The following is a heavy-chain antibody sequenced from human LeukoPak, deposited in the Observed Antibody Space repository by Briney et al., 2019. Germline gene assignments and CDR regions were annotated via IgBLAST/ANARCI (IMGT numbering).Heavy chain of an antibody. CDR2: LFHSGTR. D-gene: IGHD1-1*01. CDR1: GGSTTSYY. J-gene: IGHJ4*02. CDR3: ARRRGWKQQLVYFDY. V-gene: IGHV4-59*08. Sequence: SETLSLTCTVSGGSTTSYYWSWIRQPPGKGLEWIGYLFHSGTRRYNPSLRSRVTISADTTKNQIFLTLNSTTAADTAVYYCARRRGWKQQLVYFDYWGQGTLASVSS.